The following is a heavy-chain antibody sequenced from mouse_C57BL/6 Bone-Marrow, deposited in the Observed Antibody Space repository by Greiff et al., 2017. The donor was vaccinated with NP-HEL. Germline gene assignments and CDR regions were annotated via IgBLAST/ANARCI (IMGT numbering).Heavy chain of an antibody. V-gene: IGHV1-26*01. CDR2: INPNNGGT. CDR1: GYTFTDYY. Sequence: VQLQQSGPELVKPGASVKISCKASGYTFTDYYMNWVKQSHGKSLEWIGDINPNNGGTSYNQKFKGKATLTVDKSSSTAYMELRSLTSEDSAVYDCASRYLYWGQGTLVTVSA. J-gene: IGHJ3*01. D-gene: IGHD5-1*01. CDR3: ASRYLY.